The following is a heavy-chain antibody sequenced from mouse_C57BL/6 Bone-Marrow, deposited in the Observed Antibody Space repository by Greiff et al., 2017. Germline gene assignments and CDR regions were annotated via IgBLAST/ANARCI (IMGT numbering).Heavy chain of an antibody. CDR1: GFTFSSYA. CDR3: ARDFGDGAWFAY. Sequence: EVQVVESGGGLVKPGGSLKLSCAASGFTFSSYAMSWVRQTPEKRLEWVATISDGGSYTYYPDNVKGRFTISRDNAKNNLYLQMSHLKSEDTAMYYCARDFGDGAWFAYWGQGTLVTVSA. CDR2: ISDGGSYT. J-gene: IGHJ3*01. V-gene: IGHV5-4*01.